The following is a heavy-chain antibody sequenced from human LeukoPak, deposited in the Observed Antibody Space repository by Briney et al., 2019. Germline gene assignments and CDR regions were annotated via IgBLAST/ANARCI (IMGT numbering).Heavy chain of an antibody. CDR3: AKDRSRASSGYYLYYFDY. CDR1: GFTFSSYG. D-gene: IGHD3-22*01. J-gene: IGHJ4*02. V-gene: IGHV3-23*01. Sequence: GGSLRLSCAASGFTFSSYGMSWVRQAPGKGLEWVSAISGSGGSTYYADSVKGRFTISRDNSKNTLYLQMNSLRAEDTAVYYCAKDRSRASSGYYLYYFDYWGQGTLVTVSS. CDR2: ISGSGGST.